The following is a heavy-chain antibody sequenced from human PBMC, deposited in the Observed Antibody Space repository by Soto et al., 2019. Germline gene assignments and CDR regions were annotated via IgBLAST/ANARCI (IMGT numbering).Heavy chain of an antibody. CDR2: INHSGST. D-gene: IGHD6-19*01. Sequence: PSETLSLTCAVYGESFSPYFCSWIRQPPGKGLEWIGEINHSGSTNYNPSLTRRATLSVDTSKNQVSLKLTSVTAADTAVYYCARLASGWQYYYFDFWGRGTPVTVSS. J-gene: IGHJ2*01. CDR1: GESFSPYF. CDR3: ARLASGWQYYYFDF. V-gene: IGHV4-34*01.